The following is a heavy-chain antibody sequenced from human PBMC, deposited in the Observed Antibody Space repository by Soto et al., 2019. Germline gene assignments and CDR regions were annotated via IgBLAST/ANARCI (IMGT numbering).Heavy chain of an antibody. Sequence: PGESLKISCNGSGYSFTSYWISWVRQMPGKGLEWMGRIDPSDSYTNYSPSFQGHVTISADKSISTAYLQWSSLKASDTAMYYCASSIAAAGTAYYYYGMDVWGQGTTVTVSS. CDR3: ASSIAAAGTAYYYYGMDV. V-gene: IGHV5-10-1*01. D-gene: IGHD6-13*01. CDR2: IDPSDSYT. CDR1: GYSFTSYW. J-gene: IGHJ6*02.